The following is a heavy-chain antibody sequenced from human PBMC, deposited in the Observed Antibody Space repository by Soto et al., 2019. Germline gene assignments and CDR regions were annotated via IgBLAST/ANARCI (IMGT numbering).Heavy chain of an antibody. CDR1: GGSISSGGYY. Sequence: QVQLQESGPGLVKPSQTLSLTCTVSGGSISSGGYYWSWIRQHPGKGLEWIGYIYYRGSTYYNPSLRSRVTISVDTSKNQFSLKLSAVTAADTAVYYCARGGDQWFGEFTLDYWGQGTLVTVSS. CDR3: ARGGDQWFGEFTLDY. V-gene: IGHV4-31*03. J-gene: IGHJ4*02. D-gene: IGHD3-10*01. CDR2: IYYRGST.